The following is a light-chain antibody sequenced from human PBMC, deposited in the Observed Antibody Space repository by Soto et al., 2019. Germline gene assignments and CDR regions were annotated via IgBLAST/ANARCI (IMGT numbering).Light chain of an antibody. CDR1: QSVSSN. CDR3: QQSNTWPYT. CDR2: GAS. Sequence: EIVMTQSPATLSVSPGERATLSCRASQSVSSNLAWYQQKPGQAPRLLFYGASTRATGVPARFSGSGSGTDFTLTISILQSEDFAVYYCQQSNTWPYTFGQGNKLEIQ. J-gene: IGKJ2*01. V-gene: IGKV3-15*01.